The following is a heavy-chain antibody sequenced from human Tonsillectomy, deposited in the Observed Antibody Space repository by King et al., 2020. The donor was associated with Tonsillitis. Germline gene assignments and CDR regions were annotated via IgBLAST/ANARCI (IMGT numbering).Heavy chain of an antibody. CDR1: GYTFSGYY. V-gene: IGHV1-2*02. D-gene: IGHD1-26*01. Sequence: VQLVQSGAEVKKPGASVKVSCKASGYTFSGYYIHWVRQAPGQGLEWMGWINPNSGDTKFVQKFQGRVTMTRDTSITTDYMELSRLTSDDTAVYYCARDSWEVLLGSNAFDIWGQGTMVTVSS. CDR3: ARDSWEVLLGSNAFDI. J-gene: IGHJ3*02. CDR2: INPNSGDT.